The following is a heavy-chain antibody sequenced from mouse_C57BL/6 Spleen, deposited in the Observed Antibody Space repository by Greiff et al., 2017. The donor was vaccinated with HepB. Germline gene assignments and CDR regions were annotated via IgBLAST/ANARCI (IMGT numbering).Heavy chain of an antibody. CDR1: GFTFTSYW. Sequence: QVQLQQSGAELVKPGASVKMSCKASGFTFTSYWITWVKQRPGQGLEWIGEIYPGSGSTNYNEKFKSKATLTVDTSSNTAYMQLSSLTSEDSAVYDCARERWFAVWGTGTLVTVSA. V-gene: IGHV1-55*01. J-gene: IGHJ3*01. CDR3: ARERWFAV. CDR2: IYPGSGST.